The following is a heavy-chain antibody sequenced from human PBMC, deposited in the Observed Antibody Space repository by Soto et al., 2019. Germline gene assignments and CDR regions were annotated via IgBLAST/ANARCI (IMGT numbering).Heavy chain of an antibody. CDR2: ILPVFGTA. D-gene: IGHD4-17*01. J-gene: IGHJ3*02. Sequence: QVHLVQSGAEVKKPGSSVKVSCKASGGTFSTSSINWLRQAPGQRPEWMGNILPVFGTADYAQKFRDRVTITADKSTNTAYMELRSLFSEDAAVYYGARGHEYGGNSDAFDIWGQGTVVTVSS. CDR1: GGTFSTSS. CDR3: ARGHEYGGNSDAFDI. V-gene: IGHV1-69*14.